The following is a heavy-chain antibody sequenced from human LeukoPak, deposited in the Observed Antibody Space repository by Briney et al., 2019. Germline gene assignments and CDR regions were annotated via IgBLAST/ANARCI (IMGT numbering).Heavy chain of an antibody. D-gene: IGHD2-15*01. CDR2: IWYDGSNK. Sequence: GGSLILSCAASGFTFSSYGMHWVRQAPGKGLEWVAVIWYDGSNKYYADSVKGRFTISRVNSKNTLYLQMNSLRAEDTAVYYCARDLRWSHYWYFDLWGRGTLVTVSS. CDR1: GFTFSSYG. J-gene: IGHJ2*01. CDR3: ARDLRWSHYWYFDL. V-gene: IGHV3-33*01.